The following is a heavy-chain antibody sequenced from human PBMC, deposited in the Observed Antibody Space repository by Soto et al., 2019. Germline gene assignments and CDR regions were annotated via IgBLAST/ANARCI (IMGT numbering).Heavy chain of an antibody. Sequence: ASVKVSCKASGYTFTSYGISWVRQAPGQGLEWMGWISAYHGNTSYAQKLQGRVTMTTDTSTSTAHMELRSLGSDDTAVYYCARDFRIAAAGGGGDWGQGTLVTVSS. CDR1: GYTFTSYG. D-gene: IGHD6-13*01. J-gene: IGHJ4*02. CDR3: ARDFRIAAAGGGGD. V-gene: IGHV1-18*01. CDR2: ISAYHGNT.